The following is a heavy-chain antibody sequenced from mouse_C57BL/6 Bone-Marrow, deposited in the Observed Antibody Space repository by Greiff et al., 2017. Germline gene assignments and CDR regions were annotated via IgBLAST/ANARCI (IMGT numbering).Heavy chain of an antibody. J-gene: IGHJ1*03. CDR1: GYTFTDYY. CDR3: ARRGSSSRWYFDV. Sequence: LVKPGASVKISCKASGYTFTDYYINWVKQRPGQGLEWIGWIFPGSGSTYYNEKFKGKATLTVDKSSSTAYMFLSSLTSEDAAVCFCARRGSSSRWYFDVWGTGTTVTVS. D-gene: IGHD1-1*01. CDR2: IFPGSGST. V-gene: IGHV1-75*01.